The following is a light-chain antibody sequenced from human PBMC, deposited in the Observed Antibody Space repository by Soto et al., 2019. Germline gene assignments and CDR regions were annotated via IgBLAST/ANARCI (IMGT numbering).Light chain of an antibody. J-gene: IGLJ2*01. CDR3: SSYTGSSVV. CDR2: EVS. Sequence: QSVLTQPPSVSGSPGQSVTISCTGASTDFGTYNRVSWYQQPPGTAPKLMIYEVSNRPSGVPDRFSGSKSGNTASLTISGLQAEDEADYYCSSYTGSSVVFGGGTKVTVL. V-gene: IGLV2-18*02. CDR1: STDFGTYNR.